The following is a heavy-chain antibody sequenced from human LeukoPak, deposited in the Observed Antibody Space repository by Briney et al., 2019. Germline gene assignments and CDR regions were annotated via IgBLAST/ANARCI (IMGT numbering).Heavy chain of an antibody. J-gene: IGHJ6*02. V-gene: IGHV3-23*01. CDR3: AKGQLVGATSYYYYVMDV. Sequence: GGSLRLSCAASGFTFITYAMSWVRKAPGKGLEWVSGIRGNGDSAYYADSVKGRFTISRDNSKNTLYLQMNSLRAEDTAVYYCAKGQLVGATSYYYYVMDVWGQGTTVTVSS. D-gene: IGHD1-26*01. CDR1: GFTFITYA. CDR2: IRGNGDSA.